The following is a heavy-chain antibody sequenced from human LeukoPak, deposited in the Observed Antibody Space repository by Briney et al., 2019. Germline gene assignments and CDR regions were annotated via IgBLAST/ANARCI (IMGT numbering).Heavy chain of an antibody. J-gene: IGHJ4*02. CDR3: ARGHFGRYLGAYYFDY. CDR1: GGSFSGYY. Sequence: PSETLSLTCAVYGGSFSGYYWSWIRQPPGKGLEWIGGINHSGSTNYNPSLKSRVTISVDTSKNQFSLKLSSVTAADTAVYYCARGHFGRYLGAYYFDYWGQGTLVTVSS. D-gene: IGHD3-9*01. CDR2: INHSGST. V-gene: IGHV4-34*01.